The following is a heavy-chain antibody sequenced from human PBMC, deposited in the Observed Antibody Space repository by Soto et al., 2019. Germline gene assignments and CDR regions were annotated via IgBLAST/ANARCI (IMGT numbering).Heavy chain of an antibody. CDR1: GYSFTNYW. CDR2: IYPGDSDI. Sequence: GESLKLSCKGSGYSFTNYWIGWVRQMPGKGLEWMGIIYPGDSDIRYSPAFQGQVTISADRSLSTAYLQWTSLKTSDTAIYYCARRGSGRERWFDPWGQGTLVTVSS. D-gene: IGHD3-10*01. J-gene: IGHJ5*02. V-gene: IGHV5-51*01. CDR3: ARRGSGRERWFDP.